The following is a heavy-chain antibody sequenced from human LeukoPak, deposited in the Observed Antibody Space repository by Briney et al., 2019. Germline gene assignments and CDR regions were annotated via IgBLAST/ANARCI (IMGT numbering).Heavy chain of an antibody. D-gene: IGHD1-14*01. CDR2: IDQSGGYI. V-gene: IGHV3-23*01. Sequence: GGSLRLSCKASGLTFSNYAMSWVRQAPAKGLEWVAGIDQSGGYIHYADSVKGRFTISRDNSKNTLHLQMSSLRAEDTAVYYCAKDYRGSGEVGETGPLDYWGQGTLVTVSS. J-gene: IGHJ4*02. CDR3: AKDYRGSGEVGETGPLDY. CDR1: GLTFSNYA.